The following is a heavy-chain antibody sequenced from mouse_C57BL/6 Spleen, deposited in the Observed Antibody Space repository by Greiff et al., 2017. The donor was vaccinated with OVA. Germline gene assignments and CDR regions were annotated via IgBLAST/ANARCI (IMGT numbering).Heavy chain of an antibody. D-gene: IGHD1-1*02. Sequence: VQLQQPGAELVKPGASVKVSCKASGYPFTSYWMHWVKQRPGQGLEWIGRIHPSDSDTNYNQKFKGKATFTVDKSTRTAFMQLSSLTSEDSAVYYCAGGGGCIAWFAYWGQGTLVTVSA. V-gene: IGHV1-74*01. CDR2: IHPSDSDT. CDR3: AGGGGCIAWFAY. J-gene: IGHJ3*01. CDR1: GYPFTSYW.